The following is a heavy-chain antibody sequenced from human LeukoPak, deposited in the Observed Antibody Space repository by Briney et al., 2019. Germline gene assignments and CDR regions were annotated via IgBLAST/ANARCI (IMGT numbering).Heavy chain of an antibody. CDR1: GYTFTSYG. CDR2: ISAYNGNT. J-gene: IGHJ6*02. V-gene: IGHV1-18*01. CDR3: ARDSIVVVVAANYGMDV. Sequence: GASVKVSCKASGYTFTSYGISWVRQAPGQGLEWMGWISAYNGNTNYAQKLQGRVTMTTDTSTSTAYMELRSLRSDDTAVYYCARDSIVVVVAANYGMDVWGQGTTVTVSS. D-gene: IGHD2-15*01.